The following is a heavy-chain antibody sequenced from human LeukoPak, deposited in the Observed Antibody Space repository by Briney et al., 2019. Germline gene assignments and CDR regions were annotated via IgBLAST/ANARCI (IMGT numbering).Heavy chain of an antibody. V-gene: IGHV3-9*01. CDR2: ISWNSGSI. CDR1: GFTFDDYA. CDR3: ARDSGLLWFGEPIAGAFDI. J-gene: IGHJ3*02. Sequence: GGSLRLSCAASGFTFDDYAMHWVRHTPGKGLEWVSGISWNSGSIGYADSVKGRFTISRDNAENSLYLQMNSLRAEDTAVYYCARDSGLLWFGEPIAGAFDIWGQGTMVTVSS. D-gene: IGHD3-10*01.